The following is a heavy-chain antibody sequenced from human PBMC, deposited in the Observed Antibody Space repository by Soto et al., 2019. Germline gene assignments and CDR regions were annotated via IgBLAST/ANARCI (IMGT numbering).Heavy chain of an antibody. J-gene: IGHJ5*02. D-gene: IGHD1-7*01. V-gene: IGHV1-46*01. CDR2: INPSGGST. CDR3: AREDGSITGTIDGNWLNP. CDR1: GYTLTSYY. Sequence: GASVKVSCKASGYTLTSYYMHWVRQAPGQGLEWMGIINPSGGSTSYAQKFQGRVTMTRDTSTSTVYMELSSLRSEDTAVYYCAREDGSITGTIDGNWLNPWDQGTLSTVST.